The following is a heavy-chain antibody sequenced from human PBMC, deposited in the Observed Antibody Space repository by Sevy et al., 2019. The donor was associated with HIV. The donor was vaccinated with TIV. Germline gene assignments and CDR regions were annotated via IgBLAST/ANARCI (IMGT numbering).Heavy chain of an antibody. CDR2: ISYDGSNK. CDR3: AKGGPQLTIFGVVIMKAYYYYGMDV. CDR1: GFTFSSYG. V-gene: IGHV3-30*18. Sequence: GGSLRLSCAASGFTFSSYGMHWVRQAPGKGLEWVAVISYDGSNKYYADSVKGRFTISGDNSKNTLYLQMNSLRAEDTAVYYCAKGGPQLTIFGVVIMKAYYYYGMDVWGQGTTVTVSS. D-gene: IGHD3-3*01. J-gene: IGHJ6*02.